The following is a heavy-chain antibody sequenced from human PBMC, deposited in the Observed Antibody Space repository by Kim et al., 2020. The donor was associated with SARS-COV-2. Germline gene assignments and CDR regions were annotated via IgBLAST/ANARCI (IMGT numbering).Heavy chain of an antibody. J-gene: IGHJ6*01. CDR2: AYYSGNT. CDR1: GGSLSSSSYY. Sequence: SETLSLTCTVSGGSLSSSSYYWGWIRQPPGKGLEWIGTAYYSGNTYYNPSLKSRFTISVDTSKNQFSLKLGSVTAADTAVYYCARHQRNNSGWYVAFYY. CDR3: ARHQRNNSGWYVAFYY. V-gene: IGHV4-39*01. D-gene: IGHD6-19*01.